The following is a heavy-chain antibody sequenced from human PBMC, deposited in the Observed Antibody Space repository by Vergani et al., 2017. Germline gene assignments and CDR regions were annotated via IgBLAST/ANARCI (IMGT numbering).Heavy chain of an antibody. CDR1: GGTFSSYA. V-gene: IGHV1-69*01. Sequence: QVQLVQSGAEVKKPGSSVKVSCKASGGTFSSYAISWVRQAPGQGLEWMGGIIPIFGTANYAEKFQGRVTLTADESTSTAYMELSSLRSEDTAVYYCASSTIFGVVMNPQRFDYWGQGTLVTVSS. CDR3: ASSTIFGVVMNPQRFDY. D-gene: IGHD3-3*01. J-gene: IGHJ4*02. CDR2: IIPIFGTA.